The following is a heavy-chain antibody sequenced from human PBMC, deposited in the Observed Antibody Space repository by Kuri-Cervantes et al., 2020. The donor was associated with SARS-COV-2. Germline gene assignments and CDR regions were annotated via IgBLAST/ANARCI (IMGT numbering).Heavy chain of an antibody. CDR1: GGSFSGYY. Sequence: SETLSLTCAVYGGSFSGYYWSWIRQPPGKGLEWIGEINHSGSTNYNPSLKSRVTISVDTSKNQFSLKLSSVTAADTAVYYCARDEYQLLDDNYYYYYYGMDVWGQGTTVTVSS. V-gene: IGHV4-34*01. J-gene: IGHJ6*02. CDR2: INHSGST. D-gene: IGHD2-2*01. CDR3: ARDEYQLLDDNYYYYYYGMDV.